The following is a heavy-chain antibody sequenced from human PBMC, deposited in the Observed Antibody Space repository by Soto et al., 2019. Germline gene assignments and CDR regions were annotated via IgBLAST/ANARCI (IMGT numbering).Heavy chain of an antibody. V-gene: IGHV3-21*01. CDR1: GFTFSSYS. J-gene: IGHJ4*02. CDR3: ARDQPGYSYGYGLGY. Sequence: EVQLVESGGGLVKPGGSLRLSCAASGFTFSSYSMNWVRQAPGKGLEWVSSISSSSSYIYYADSVKGRFTISRDNAKNSLYLQRNSRRAGDTAVYYGARDQPGYSYGYGLGYWGQGTLVTVSS. CDR2: ISSSSSYI. D-gene: IGHD5-18*01.